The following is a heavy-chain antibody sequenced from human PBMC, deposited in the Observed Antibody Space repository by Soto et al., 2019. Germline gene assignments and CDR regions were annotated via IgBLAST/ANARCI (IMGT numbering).Heavy chain of an antibody. Sequence: GGSLRLSCVASGFTFATEWMSWVRQAPGKGLEWVANLRRGGSETNYVDSVKGRFTISRDNAKNSLYLQMNSLRAEDTAVYYCAKGSTSFHFWGQGALVTVSS. D-gene: IGHD2-2*01. J-gene: IGHJ4*02. V-gene: IGHV3-7*01. CDR1: GFTFATEW. CDR3: AKGSTSFHF. CDR2: LRRGGSET.